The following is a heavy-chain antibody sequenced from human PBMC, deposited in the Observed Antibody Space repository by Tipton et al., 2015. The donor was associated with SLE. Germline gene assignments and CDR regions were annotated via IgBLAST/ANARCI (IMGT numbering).Heavy chain of an antibody. J-gene: IGHJ4*02. CDR3: ARDSPGMAAAD. Sequence: TLSLTCAVSGGSVSSSYWSWIRQPAGKGLEWIGRIYSSGSTNYNPSFKSRVTISIDTSKNQFSLSLSSMTAADTAVYYCARDSPGMAAADWGQGTLVTVSS. V-gene: IGHV4-4*07. CDR1: GGSVSSSY. D-gene: IGHD6-13*01. CDR2: IYSSGST.